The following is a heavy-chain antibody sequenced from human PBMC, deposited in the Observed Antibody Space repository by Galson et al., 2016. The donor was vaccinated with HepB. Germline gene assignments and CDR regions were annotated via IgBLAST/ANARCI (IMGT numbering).Heavy chain of an antibody. CDR3: ARDGGSGGENDY. CDR2: ISSSSSTI. D-gene: IGHD2-21*01. CDR1: GFTSSRYT. J-gene: IGHJ4*02. V-gene: IGHV3-48*02. Sequence: SLRLSCAASGFTSSRYTMNWVRQAPGKGLEWLSYISSSSSTIKYADSVKGRFTTSRDNAKNSLYLQMSSLRDEDTAVYYCARDGGSGGENDYWGQGTLVTVSS.